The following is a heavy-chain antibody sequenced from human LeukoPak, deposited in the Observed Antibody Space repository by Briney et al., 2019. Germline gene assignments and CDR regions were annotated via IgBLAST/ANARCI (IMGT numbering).Heavy chain of an antibody. CDR3: ARDKFRGYFDY. CDR2: IYSGGTT. Sequence: GGSLRLSCAASEFTVSTNYMNWVRQAPGKGLEWVSAIYSGGTTYYADSVKGRFTISRDTSKNTLYLQMKSLRAEDTAVYYCARDKFRGYFDYRGQGDLVTVSS. V-gene: IGHV3-66*01. J-gene: IGHJ4*02. CDR1: EFTVSTNY.